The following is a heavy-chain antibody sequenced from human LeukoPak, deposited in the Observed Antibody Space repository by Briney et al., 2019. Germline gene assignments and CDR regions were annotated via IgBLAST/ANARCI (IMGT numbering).Heavy chain of an antibody. CDR1: GYTFTGYY. V-gene: IGHV1-2*04. J-gene: IGHJ6*02. CDR3: ARDPGVAVAGNYYYYGMDV. CDR2: INPNSGGT. Sequence: ASVNVSCKASGYTFTGYYMHWVRQAPGQGLEWMGWINPNSGGTNYAQKFQGWVTMTRDTSISTAYMELSRLRSDDTAVYYCARDPGVAVAGNYYYYGMDVWGQGTTVTVSS. D-gene: IGHD6-19*01.